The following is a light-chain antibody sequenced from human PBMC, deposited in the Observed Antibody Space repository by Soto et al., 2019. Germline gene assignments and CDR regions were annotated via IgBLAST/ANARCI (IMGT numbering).Light chain of an antibody. Sequence: QSVLTQPPSASGTPGQRVTISCSGSSSNIGSNFVYWYQQVPGTAPKLLIYYNNERPSGVPDRVSGSKSGTSASLAISGLRSEDEADYYCATWDDSRSGHWVFGGGTKLTVL. CDR2: YNN. CDR3: ATWDDSRSGHWV. J-gene: IGLJ3*02. V-gene: IGLV1-47*02. CDR1: SSNIGSNF.